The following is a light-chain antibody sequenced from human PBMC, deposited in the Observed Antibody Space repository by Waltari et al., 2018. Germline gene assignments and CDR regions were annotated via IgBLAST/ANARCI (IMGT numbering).Light chain of an antibody. CDR2: DNN. CDR3: ATWDNSLSDVV. V-gene: IGLV1-51*01. Sequence: QSVLTQPPSVSAPGQKVTISCSGSSSNIGNYYVSWYHQLPGAAPKLLIYDNNKRPSAIPDRFSASKACTSATLDITGLQIGDEADYYCATWDNSLSDVVFGGGTKVTVL. CDR1: SSNIGNYY. J-gene: IGLJ2*01.